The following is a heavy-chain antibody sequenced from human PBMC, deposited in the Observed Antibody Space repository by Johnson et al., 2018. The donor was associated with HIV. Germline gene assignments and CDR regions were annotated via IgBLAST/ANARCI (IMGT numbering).Heavy chain of an antibody. Sequence: QMLLVESGGGVVQPGRSLRLSCAASGFTFSSYGMHWVRQAPGKGLEWVAVIWYDGSNKYYADSVQGRFTISRDNSKNTLYLQMNSLRAEDTAVYYCAKDWYNWNDGGGYDAFDIWGQGTMVTVSS. V-gene: IGHV3-33*06. J-gene: IGHJ3*02. CDR3: AKDWYNWNDGGGYDAFDI. CDR2: IWYDGSNK. D-gene: IGHD1-1*01. CDR1: GFTFSSYG.